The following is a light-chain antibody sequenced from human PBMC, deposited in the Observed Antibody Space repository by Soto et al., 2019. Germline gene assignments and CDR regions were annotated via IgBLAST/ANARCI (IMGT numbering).Light chain of an antibody. J-gene: IGKJ2*01. CDR2: AAS. Sequence: DIQMTQSPSSLSASVGDRVTITCRASQSISSYLNWYQQKPGKAPKLLIYAASSLQSGVPSRFSGSGSGTDFTITISSLQPEDFATYYCQQSYSTLHTFGQGTKLEIK. CDR1: QSISSY. CDR3: QQSYSTLHT. V-gene: IGKV1-39*01.